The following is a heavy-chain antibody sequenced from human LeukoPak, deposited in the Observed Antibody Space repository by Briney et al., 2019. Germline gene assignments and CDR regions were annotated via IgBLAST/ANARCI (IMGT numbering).Heavy chain of an antibody. CDR1: GFTFSSYA. CDR3: ARGIAASIDRYYFDY. V-gene: IGHV3-30-3*01. J-gene: IGHJ4*02. Sequence: GGSLRLSCAASGFTFSSYAMTWVRQAPGKGLEWVAVISYDGSNKYYADSVKGRFTISRDNSKNTLYLQMNSLRAEDTAVYYCARGIAASIDRYYFDYWGQGTLVTVSS. D-gene: IGHD6-25*01. CDR2: ISYDGSNK.